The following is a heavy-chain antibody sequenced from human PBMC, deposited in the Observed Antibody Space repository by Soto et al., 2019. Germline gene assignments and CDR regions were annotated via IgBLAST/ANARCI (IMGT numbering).Heavy chain of an antibody. V-gene: IGHV1-18*01. CDR2: ISAYNGNT. J-gene: IGHJ4*02. CDR3: AIDSSGWFAGPEFDY. CDR1: GYTFTSYG. D-gene: IGHD6-19*01. Sequence: QVQLVQSGAEVKKPGASVKVSCKASGYTFTSYGISWVRQAPGQGLEWMGWISAYNGNTNYAQKLQGRVTMTTDTSTSTAYMELRSLRSDDTAVYYGAIDSSGWFAGPEFDYWGQGTLVTVSS.